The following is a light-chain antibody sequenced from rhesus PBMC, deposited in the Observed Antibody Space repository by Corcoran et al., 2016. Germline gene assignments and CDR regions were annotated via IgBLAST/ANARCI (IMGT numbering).Light chain of an antibody. CDR3: QQYSSRPFT. V-gene: IGKV1-22*01. CDR2: KAS. Sequence: DIQMTQSPSSLSASVGDTVTITCRASQGISSWLAWYQQNTGKAPKLLVYKASSLQSVVPSRFSGIGSGTDFTLTVSSLHSEDFATYYCQQYSSRPFTFGPGTKLDIK. J-gene: IGKJ3*01. CDR1: QGISSW.